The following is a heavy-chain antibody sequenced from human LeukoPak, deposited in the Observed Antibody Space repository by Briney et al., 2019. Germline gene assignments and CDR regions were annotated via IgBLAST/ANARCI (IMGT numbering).Heavy chain of an antibody. Sequence: PGGSLRLSCAASGFTFSSYAMHWVRQAPGKGLEWVAVISYDGSNKYNADSVKGRFTISRDNSKNTLYLQMNSLRAEDTAVYYCARALPYDYGWVDPWGQGTLVTVSS. V-gene: IGHV3-30-3*01. CDR1: GFTFSSYA. D-gene: IGHD3-16*01. CDR3: ARALPYDYGWVDP. J-gene: IGHJ5*02. CDR2: ISYDGSNK.